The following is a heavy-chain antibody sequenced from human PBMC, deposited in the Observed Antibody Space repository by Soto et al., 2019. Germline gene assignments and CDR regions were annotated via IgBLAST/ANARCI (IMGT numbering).Heavy chain of an antibody. CDR1: GGSISSYY. J-gene: IGHJ4*02. CDR3: ARHNYGSGSTYFDY. D-gene: IGHD3-10*01. CDR2: IYYSGST. Sequence: QVQLQESGPGLVKPSETLSLTCTVSGGSISSYYWSWIRQPPGKGLEWIGYIYYSGSTNYNPSLKSRVTISVATPKNQSSLKLNSMTAADTAVYYCARHNYGSGSTYFDYWGQGTLVTVSS. V-gene: IGHV4-59*08.